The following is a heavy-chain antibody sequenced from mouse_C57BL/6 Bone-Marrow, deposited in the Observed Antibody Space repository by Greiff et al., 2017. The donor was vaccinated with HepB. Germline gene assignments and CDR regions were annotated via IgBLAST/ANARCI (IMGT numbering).Heavy chain of an antibody. CDR2: IDPSDSYT. J-gene: IGHJ4*01. D-gene: IGHD2-5*01. Sequence: QVQLQQPGAELVKPGASVKLSCKASGYTFTSYWMQWVKQRPGQGLEWIGEIDPSDSYTNYNQKFKGKATLTVDTSSSTAYMQLSSLTSEDSAVYYCARGSNPGTMDYWGQGTSVTVSS. V-gene: IGHV1-50*01. CDR1: GYTFTSYW. CDR3: ARGSNPGTMDY.